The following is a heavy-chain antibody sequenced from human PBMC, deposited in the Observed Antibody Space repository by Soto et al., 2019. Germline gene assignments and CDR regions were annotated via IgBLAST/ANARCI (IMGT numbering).Heavy chain of an antibody. J-gene: IGHJ5*02. Sequence: GASVKVSCKASGYTFTDYAMHWVRQAPGQRLEWMGWINAGNGNTKYSQKFQGRVTITRDTSADTAYMELSSLRSEDTAVYYCAAIEKRGLSLRGDYAWFDPWGQGTLVTVSS. D-gene: IGHD4-17*01. CDR1: GYTFTDYA. V-gene: IGHV1-3*01. CDR2: INAGNGNT. CDR3: AAIEKRGLSLRGDYAWFDP.